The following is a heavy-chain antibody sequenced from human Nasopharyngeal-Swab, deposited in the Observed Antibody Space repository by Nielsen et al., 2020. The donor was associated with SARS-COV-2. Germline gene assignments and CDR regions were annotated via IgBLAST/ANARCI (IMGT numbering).Heavy chain of an antibody. V-gene: IGHV4-61*02. CDR3: ARGLRGVTTYYYYYDMDV. CDR1: GGSISSGRYY. J-gene: IGHJ6*03. D-gene: IGHD4-17*01. CDR2: IYTSGST. Sequence: SETLSLTCTVSGGSISSGRYYWSWIRQPAGKGLEWIGRIYTSGSTNYNPPLKSRVSISVDTSKDQFSLKLSSVTAADTAVYYCARGLRGVTTYYYYYDMDVWSKGTTVTVSS.